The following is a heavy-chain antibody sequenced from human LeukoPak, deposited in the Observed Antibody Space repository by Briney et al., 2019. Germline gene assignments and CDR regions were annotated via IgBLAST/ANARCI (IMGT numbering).Heavy chain of an antibody. CDR1: GYTFTSYG. Sequence: GASVKVSCTASGYTFTSYGISWVRQAPGQGLEWMGWISAYNGNTNYAQKLQGRVTMTTDTSTSTAYMELRSLRSDDTAVYYCARDRVDSSSWYSVYYYYGMDVWGQGTTVTVSS. V-gene: IGHV1-18*01. D-gene: IGHD6-13*01. CDR2: ISAYNGNT. CDR3: ARDRVDSSSWYSVYYYYGMDV. J-gene: IGHJ6*02.